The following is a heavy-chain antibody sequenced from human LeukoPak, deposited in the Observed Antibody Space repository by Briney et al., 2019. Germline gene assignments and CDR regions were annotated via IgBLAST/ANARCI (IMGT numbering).Heavy chain of an antibody. Sequence: PSETLSLTCTVSGGSISSGDYYWSWIRQPPGKGLEWIGYIYYSGSTYYNPSLKSRVTISVDTSKNQFSLKLSSVTAADTAVYYCARGEGYCSSTSCYTYYYGMDVWGQGTTVTVSS. CDR1: GGSISSGDYY. D-gene: IGHD2-2*02. CDR2: IYYSGST. V-gene: IGHV4-30-4*01. CDR3: ARGEGYCSSTSCYTYYYGMDV. J-gene: IGHJ6*02.